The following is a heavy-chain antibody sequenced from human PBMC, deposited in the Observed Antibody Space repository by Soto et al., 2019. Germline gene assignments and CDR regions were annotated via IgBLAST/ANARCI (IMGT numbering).Heavy chain of an antibody. Sequence: QLQLQESGPGLVKPSETLSLTCTVSGGSISSSSYYWGWIRQPPGKGLEWIGSIYYSGSTYYNPSLKSRVTISVDTSKSQFSLKLSSVTAADTAVYYCARSSPPGIAVAGTGVDYWGQGTLVTVSS. V-gene: IGHV4-39*01. J-gene: IGHJ4*02. CDR3: ARSSPPGIAVAGTGVDY. CDR1: GGSISSSSYY. D-gene: IGHD6-19*01. CDR2: IYYSGST.